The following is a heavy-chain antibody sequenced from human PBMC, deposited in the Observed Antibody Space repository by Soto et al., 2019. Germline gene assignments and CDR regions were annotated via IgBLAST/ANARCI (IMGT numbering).Heavy chain of an antibody. CDR3: ASSETAMVTYYYYYGMDV. CDR1: GFTFSIYA. J-gene: IGHJ6*02. D-gene: IGHD5-18*01. V-gene: IGHV3-23*01. Sequence: QPGGSLRLSCAASGFTFSIYAMSWVRESPGKGLEWISAISGSGGSTYYADSVKGRSTISRDNSKNTLHLQMNSLRAEDTAVYYCASSETAMVTYYYYYGMDVWGQGTTVTVSS. CDR2: ISGSGGST.